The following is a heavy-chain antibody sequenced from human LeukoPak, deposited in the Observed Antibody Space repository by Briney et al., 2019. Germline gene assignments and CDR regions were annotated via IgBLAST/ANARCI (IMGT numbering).Heavy chain of an antibody. J-gene: IGHJ4*02. CDR2: IYTSGST. CDR3: ARESYSRQNDY. Sequence: SETLSLTCTVSGGSISSYYWSWIRQPAGKGLEWIGRIYTSGSTNYNPSLKSRVTISVDMSKNQFSLKLTSVTAADTALYYCARESYSRQNDYWGQGTLVTVSS. V-gene: IGHV4-4*07. D-gene: IGHD2-15*01. CDR1: GGSISSYY.